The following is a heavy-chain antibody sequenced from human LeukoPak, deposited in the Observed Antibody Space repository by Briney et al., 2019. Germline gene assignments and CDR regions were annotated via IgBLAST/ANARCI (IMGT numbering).Heavy chain of an antibody. V-gene: IGHV5-51*01. J-gene: IGHJ6*03. D-gene: IGHD2-21*02. Sequence: GESLKISCQASGYSFTRYPIAWVRQMPGKDLEWMGIIYPGDSDTRYSPSFQGQVTISADRSITTAYLQWSSLKESDTATYFCARDVGDYDYYYYMDVWGKGTMVTVSS. CDR2: IYPGDSDT. CDR1: GYSFTRYP. CDR3: ARDVGDYDYYYYMDV.